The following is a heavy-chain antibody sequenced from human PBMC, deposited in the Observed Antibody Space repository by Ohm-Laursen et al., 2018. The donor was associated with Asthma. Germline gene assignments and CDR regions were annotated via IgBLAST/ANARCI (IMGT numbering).Heavy chain of an antibody. CDR3: ARDLQESVVQGD. CDR1: GGTFSSYA. D-gene: IGHD3-10*01. CDR2: IIPIFGTA. V-gene: IGHV1-69*13. Sequence: SVKVSCKASGGTFSSYAISWVRQAPGQGLEWMGGIIPIFGTANYAQKFQGRVTVTADESTSTAYMELSSLRSEDTAVYYCARDLQESVVQGDWGQGTLVTVSS. J-gene: IGHJ4*02.